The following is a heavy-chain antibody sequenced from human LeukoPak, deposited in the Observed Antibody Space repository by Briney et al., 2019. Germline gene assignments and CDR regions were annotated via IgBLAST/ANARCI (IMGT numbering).Heavy chain of an antibody. Sequence: ASVKVSCKASGYTFTSYGISWVRQAPGQGLEWMGWISAYNGNTNYAQKLQDRVTMTRDTSTSTVYMELSSLRSEDTAVYYCARGLSDDYGDYWGQGTLVTVSS. CDR3: ARGLSDDYGDY. CDR1: GYTFTSYG. CDR2: ISAYNGNT. V-gene: IGHV1-18*01. J-gene: IGHJ4*02.